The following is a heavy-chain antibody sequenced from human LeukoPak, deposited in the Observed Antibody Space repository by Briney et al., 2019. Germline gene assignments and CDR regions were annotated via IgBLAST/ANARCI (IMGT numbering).Heavy chain of an antibody. CDR3: ARTLTATASAYYFDY. J-gene: IGHJ4*02. D-gene: IGHD2-21*02. CDR2: FYYSGST. V-gene: IGHV4-39*01. CDR1: GGSISSSSYY. Sequence: SETLSLTCTVSGGSISSSSYYWGWIRQPPGKGLERIGSFYYSGSTYYNPSLKSRVTISVDTSKKQFSLNLSSVTAADTAVYYCARTLTATASAYYFDYWGQGTLVTVSS.